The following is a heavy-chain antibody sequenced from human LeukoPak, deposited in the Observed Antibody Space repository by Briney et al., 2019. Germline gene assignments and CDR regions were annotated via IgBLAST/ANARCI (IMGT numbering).Heavy chain of an antibody. V-gene: IGHV3-53*04. Sequence: GGSLRLSCAVSGFTVSSNYISWVRQAPGKGLEWVSVIYSGGTTFYADSVKGRFTISRHSSNNTLFLQMNSLRAEDTAVYYCARDWPYGDYRYGMDVWGQGTTVTVSS. CDR1: GFTVSSNY. J-gene: IGHJ6*02. CDR2: IYSGGTT. D-gene: IGHD3-10*01. CDR3: ARDWPYGDYRYGMDV.